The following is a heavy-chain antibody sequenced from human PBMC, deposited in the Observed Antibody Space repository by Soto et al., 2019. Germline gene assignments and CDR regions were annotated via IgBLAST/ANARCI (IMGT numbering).Heavy chain of an antibody. V-gene: IGHV4-59*08. CDR1: GGSISSYY. CDR3: ARRYGSSFEY. Sequence: SETLSLTCTVSGGSISSYYWSWIRQPPGKGLEWIGYIYYSGSTNYNPSLKSRVTISVDTSKNQFSLKLSSVTAADTAVYYCARRYGSSFEYWGQGTLVTVSS. CDR2: IYYSGST. J-gene: IGHJ4*02. D-gene: IGHD3-10*01.